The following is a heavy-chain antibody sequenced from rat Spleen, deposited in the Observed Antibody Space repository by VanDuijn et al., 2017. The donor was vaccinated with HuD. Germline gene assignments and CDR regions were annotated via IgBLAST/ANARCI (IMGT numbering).Heavy chain of an antibody. CDR3: ARQGHNYGGYNDYFDY. J-gene: IGHJ2*01. Sequence: EVQLVESGGGLVQPGRSLNLSCAASGFTFSDYDMAWIRQAPTKGLEWVTTIIYDGSSTFYRDSVKGRFTISRDHAISTLYLQMDSLRSEDTATYYCARQGHNYGGYNDYFDYWGQGVMVTVSS. CDR1: GFTFSDYD. CDR2: IIYDGSST. D-gene: IGHD1-11*01. V-gene: IGHV5-29*01.